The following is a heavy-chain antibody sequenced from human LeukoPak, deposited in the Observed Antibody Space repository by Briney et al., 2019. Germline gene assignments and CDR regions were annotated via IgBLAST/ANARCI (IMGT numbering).Heavy chain of an antibody. CDR3: ARKYSVSAY. J-gene: IGHJ4*02. CDR1: GFTFSSYA. CDR2: IYGNGATT. Sequence: GGSLRLSCAVSGFTFSSYAMNWVRQAPGKGVEWVSIIYGNGATTDYADSVKGRFTISRDDSKNTLYLQMNSRRAEDTAVYYCARKYSVSAYGGQGTLVTVSS. V-gene: IGHV3-23*01. D-gene: IGHD5/OR15-5a*01.